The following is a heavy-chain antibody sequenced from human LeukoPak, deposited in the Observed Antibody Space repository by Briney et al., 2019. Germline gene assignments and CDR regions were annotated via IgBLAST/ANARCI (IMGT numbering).Heavy chain of an antibody. Sequence: SQTLSLTCTVSGGSLSSGGYYWSWLRQHPGKGLEWIGYIYYSGSTYYNPSLKSRLTISVDTSKNQFSLKLSSVTAADTAVYYCARGAGYSSGWPSYYFDYWGQGTLVTVSS. CDR1: GGSLSSGGYY. V-gene: IGHV4-31*03. D-gene: IGHD6-19*01. CDR2: IYYSGST. J-gene: IGHJ4*02. CDR3: ARGAGYSSGWPSYYFDY.